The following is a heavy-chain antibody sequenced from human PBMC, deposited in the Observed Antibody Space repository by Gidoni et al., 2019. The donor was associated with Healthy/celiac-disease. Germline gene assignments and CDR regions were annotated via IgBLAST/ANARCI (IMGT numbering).Heavy chain of an antibody. Sequence: QVQLVESGGGLVKPGFTFSDYYMSWIRQAPGKGLEWVSYISSSGSTISYADSVKGRFTISRDNAKNSLYLQMNSLRAEDTAVYYCARADAAMALPLDYWGQGTLVTVSS. D-gene: IGHD5-18*01. V-gene: IGHV3-11*01. CDR2: ISSSGSTI. J-gene: IGHJ4*02. CDR1: TFSDYY. CDR3: ARADAAMALPLDY.